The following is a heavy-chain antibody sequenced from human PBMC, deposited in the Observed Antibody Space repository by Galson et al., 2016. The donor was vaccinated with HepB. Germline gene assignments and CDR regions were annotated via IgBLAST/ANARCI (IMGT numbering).Heavy chain of an antibody. CDR1: GFTFSDCY. V-gene: IGHV3-11*04. CDR2: ISSSGGTI. J-gene: IGHJ4*02. CDR3: AREERGNSGYDYFDS. Sequence: FLRLSCAVSGFTFSDCYMSWIRQAPGKGLEWVSYISSSGGTIHYSDSVEGRFTVSRDNAQNSLHLHMNSLRPEDTAVYYCAREERGNSGYDYFDSWGQGTVVTVSS. D-gene: IGHD5-12*01.